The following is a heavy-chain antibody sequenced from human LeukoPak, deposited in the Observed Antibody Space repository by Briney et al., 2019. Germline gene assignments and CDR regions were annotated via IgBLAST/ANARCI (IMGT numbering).Heavy chain of an antibody. V-gene: IGHV3-30*18. CDR1: GFTFSSYG. J-gene: IGHJ4*02. Sequence: PGGYLRLSCAASGFTFSSYGMHWVRQAPGKGLEWVAVISYDGSNKYYADSVKGRFTISRDNSKNTLYLQMNSLRAEDTAVYYCAKEALSGSGSYSFDYWGQGTLVTVSS. CDR2: ISYDGSNK. D-gene: IGHD3-10*01. CDR3: AKEALSGSGSYSFDY.